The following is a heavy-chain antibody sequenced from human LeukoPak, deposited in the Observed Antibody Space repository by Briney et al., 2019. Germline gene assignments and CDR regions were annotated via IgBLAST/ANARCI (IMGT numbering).Heavy chain of an antibody. CDR2: MNPNSGNT. V-gene: IGHV1-8*01. Sequence: ASVKVSCKASGYTFTSYDINWVRQATGQGLEWMGWMNPNSGNTGYAQKLQGRVTMTTDTSTSTAYMELRSLRSDDTAVYYCARVVSGSSSSEYYYYYMDVWGKGTTVTVSS. D-gene: IGHD6-6*01. J-gene: IGHJ6*03. CDR1: GYTFTSYD. CDR3: ARVVSGSSSSEYYYYYMDV.